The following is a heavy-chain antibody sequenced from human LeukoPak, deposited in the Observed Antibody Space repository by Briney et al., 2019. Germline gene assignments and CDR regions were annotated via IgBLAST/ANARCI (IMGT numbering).Heavy chain of an antibody. J-gene: IGHJ4*02. D-gene: IGHD6-19*01. Sequence: PGGSLRLSCAASGFTFSSYGMHWVRQAPGKGLEWVAVIWYDGSNKYYADSVKGRFTISRDNSKNTLYLQMNGLRAEDTAVYYCARRPYSSGWYVDYWGQGTLVTVSS. CDR2: IWYDGSNK. CDR3: ARRPYSSGWYVDY. V-gene: IGHV3-33*01. CDR1: GFTFSSYG.